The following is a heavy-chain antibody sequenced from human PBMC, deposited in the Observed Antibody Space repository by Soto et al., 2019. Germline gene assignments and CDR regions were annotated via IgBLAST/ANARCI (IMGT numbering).Heavy chain of an antibody. CDR2: INPISGDT. D-gene: IGHD6-13*01. CDR1: GYVFTGYY. J-gene: IGHJ5*02. V-gene: IGHV1-2*04. CDR3: ARYYGAAAGTSLNWFDP. Sequence: QVQLVQSGAEVKKPGASVKVSCKSSGYVFTGYYMHWVRQAPGQGLEWLGWINPISGDTKYAQKFQGWVTMPRDTSRNTVYTELTRLRSDDTAVYYCARYYGAAAGTSLNWFDPWGQGTQVTVSS.